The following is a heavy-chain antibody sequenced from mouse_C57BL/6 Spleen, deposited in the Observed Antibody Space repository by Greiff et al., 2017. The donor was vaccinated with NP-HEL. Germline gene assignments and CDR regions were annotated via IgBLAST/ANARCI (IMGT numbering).Heavy chain of an antibody. J-gene: IGHJ4*01. CDR2: ISSGSSTI. V-gene: IGHV5-17*01. CDR3: AGGYYGNYYYAMDY. Sequence: EVHLVESGGGLVKPGGSLKLSCAASGFTFSDYGMHWVRQAPEKGLEWVAYISSGSSTIYYADTVKGRFTISRDNAKNTLFLQMTSLRSEDTAMYYCAGGYYGNYYYAMDYWGQGTSVTVSS. D-gene: IGHD2-1*01. CDR1: GFTFSDYG.